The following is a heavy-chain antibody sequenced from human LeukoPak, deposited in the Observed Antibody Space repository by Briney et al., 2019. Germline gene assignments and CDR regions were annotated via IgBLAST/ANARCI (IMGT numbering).Heavy chain of an antibody. D-gene: IGHD5-12*01. Sequence: PGGSLRLSCAASGFTFSSYWMHWVRQAPGKGLVWVSRISSDGSSTNYADSVKGRFTISRDNAKNTLYLQMNSLRAEDTAVYYCTVAVYWGQGTLVTVSS. CDR3: TVAVY. J-gene: IGHJ4*02. CDR1: GFTFSSYW. V-gene: IGHV3-74*01. CDR2: ISSDGSST.